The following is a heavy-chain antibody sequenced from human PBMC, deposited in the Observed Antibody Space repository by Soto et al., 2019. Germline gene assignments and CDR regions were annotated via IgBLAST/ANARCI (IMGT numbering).Heavy chain of an antibody. CDR1: GFSFSTYN. J-gene: IGHJ5*02. D-gene: IGHD6-13*01. CDR3: ARPGIAAAGTKYNWFDP. Sequence: GGSLRLSCAASGFSFSTYNMNWVRQAPGKGLEWVSRINSEGSSTNYADSVKGRFTISRDNAKNTLYLQMNSLRAEDTAVYYCARPGIAAAGTKYNWFDPWGQGTLVTVSS. CDR2: INSEGSST. V-gene: IGHV3-74*01.